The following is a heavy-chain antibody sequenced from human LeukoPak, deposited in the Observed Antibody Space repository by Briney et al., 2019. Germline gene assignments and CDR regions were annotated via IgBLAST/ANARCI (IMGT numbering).Heavy chain of an antibody. CDR1: GFTFSSYW. D-gene: IGHD3-22*01. J-gene: IGHJ4*02. V-gene: IGHV3-7*01. CDR3: AKSTGSSGDCL. Sequence: GGSLRLSCAASGFTFSSYWMSWVRQAPGKGLEWVANINQDGSDKNYVDSVKGRFTISRDNAKNSLYLQMNNLRAEDTAVYYCAKSTGSSGDCLWGQEILVTVSS. CDR2: INQDGSDK.